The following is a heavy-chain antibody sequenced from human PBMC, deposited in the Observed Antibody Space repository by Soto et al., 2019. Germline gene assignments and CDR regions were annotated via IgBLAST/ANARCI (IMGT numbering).Heavy chain of an antibody. CDR1: GITFSRYD. D-gene: IGHD2-2*01. Sequence: EVQLLESGGGLVQPGGSLRLSCAASGITFSRYDMSWVRQAPGKGLEWVSAINGGRSFYGDSVEGRFTVSRDNSKNTLYLQMNGLRVEDTAIYYCETHAWDLWGQGTLVTVSS. J-gene: IGHJ5*02. CDR3: ETHAWDL. CDR2: INGGRS. V-gene: IGHV3-23*01.